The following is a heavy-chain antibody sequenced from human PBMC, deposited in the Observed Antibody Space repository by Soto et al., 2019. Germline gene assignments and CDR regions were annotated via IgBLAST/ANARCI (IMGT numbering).Heavy chain of an antibody. V-gene: IGHV1-69*12. Sequence: QVQLVQSGAELKKPGSSVKVSCKASGGTFSSYAISWVRQAPGQGLEWMGGIIPIFGTANYAQKFQGRVTITADESTSTAYMELSSLRSEDTAVYYCARWTRSDGMVRGVMQTYYGLDVWGQGTTVTVSS. CDR2: IIPIFGTA. J-gene: IGHJ6*02. CDR1: GGTFSSYA. D-gene: IGHD3-10*01. CDR3: ARWTRSDGMVRGVMQTYYGLDV.